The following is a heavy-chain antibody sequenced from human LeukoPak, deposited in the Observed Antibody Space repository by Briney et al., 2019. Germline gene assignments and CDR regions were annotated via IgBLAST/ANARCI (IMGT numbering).Heavy chain of an antibody. Sequence: GGSLRLSCAASGFTFCNAWMSWVRQAPGKGLEWVGRIKSKTDGGTTDYAAPVKGRFTISRDDSKNTLYLQMNSLKTEDTAVYYCTTPGAVPAASDAFDIWGQGTMVTVSS. V-gene: IGHV3-15*01. CDR1: GFTFCNAW. CDR2: IKSKTDGGTT. CDR3: TTPGAVPAASDAFDI. D-gene: IGHD2-2*01. J-gene: IGHJ3*02.